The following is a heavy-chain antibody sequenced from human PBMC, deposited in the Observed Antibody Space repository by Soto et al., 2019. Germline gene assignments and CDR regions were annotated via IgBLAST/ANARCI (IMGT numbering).Heavy chain of an antibody. CDR1: GGSISSYY. J-gene: IGHJ6*02. V-gene: IGHV4-59*01. Sequence: SETLSLTCTVSGGSISSYYWSWIRQPTGKGLEWIGYIYYSGSTNYNPSLKSRVTISVDTSKNQFSLKLSSVTAADTAVYYCARDRGRAGTTTGKYYYYGMDVWGQGTTVTVS. CDR3: ARDRGRAGTTTGKYYYYGMDV. D-gene: IGHD6-19*01. CDR2: IYYSGST.